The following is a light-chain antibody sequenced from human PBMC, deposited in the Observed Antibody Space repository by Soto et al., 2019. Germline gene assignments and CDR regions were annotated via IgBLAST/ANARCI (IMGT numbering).Light chain of an antibody. CDR1: QSIRTF. CDR2: AAS. Sequence: EIVLTQSPATLSLSPGERATLSCRASQSIRTFLAWYQHRPGQAPRLLIYAASTRAAGVPVRFSGSGSETEFTLTIRSLQSEDFALYYCHQYNNWPWTFGQGTKVDIK. CDR3: HQYNNWPWT. V-gene: IGKV3-15*01. J-gene: IGKJ1*01.